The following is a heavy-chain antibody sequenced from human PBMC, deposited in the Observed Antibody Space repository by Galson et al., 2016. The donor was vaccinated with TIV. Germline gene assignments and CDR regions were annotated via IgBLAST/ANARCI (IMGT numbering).Heavy chain of an antibody. CDR3: AKDRNTAMDTYYWYYGMYV. CDR2: IIPLLSTA. Sequence: SVKVSCKASGGSFSSHVFSWVRQAPGQGLEPIGGIIPLLSTANYAQKCQGRVTITAAEYTSTADMELTSLRYDDTAIYYCAKDRNTAMDTYYWYYGMYVWGQGTTVTVSS. D-gene: IGHD5-18*01. J-gene: IGHJ6*02. CDR1: GGSFSSHV. V-gene: IGHV1-69*13.